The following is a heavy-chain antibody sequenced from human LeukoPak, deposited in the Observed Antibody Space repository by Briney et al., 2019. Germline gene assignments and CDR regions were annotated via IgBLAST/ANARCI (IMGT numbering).Heavy chain of an antibody. CDR3: AKGSHDSSGYYYRDAFDI. V-gene: IGHV3-23*01. J-gene: IGHJ3*02. Sequence: GGSLRLSCAASGFTFSSYAMSWVRQAPGKGLEWVLAISGSGGSTYYADSVKGRFTISRDSSKNTLYLQMNSLRAEDTAVYYCAKGSHDSSGYYYRDAFDIWGQGTMVTVSS. CDR2: ISGSGGST. CDR1: GFTFSSYA. D-gene: IGHD3-22*01.